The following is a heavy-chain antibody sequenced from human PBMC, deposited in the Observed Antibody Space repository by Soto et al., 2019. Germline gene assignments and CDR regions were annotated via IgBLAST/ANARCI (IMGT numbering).Heavy chain of an antibody. CDR2: IYYSGST. V-gene: IGHV4-59*08. D-gene: IGHD3-10*01. CDR1: GVSISSYY. CDR3: ARLVRGAFDI. Sequence: PSETLSLTCTVSGVSISSYYWSWIRQPPGKGLEWIGYIYYSGSTNYNPSLKSRVTISVDTSKNQFSLKLSSVTAADTAVYYCARLVRGAFDIWGQGTMVTVSS. J-gene: IGHJ3*02.